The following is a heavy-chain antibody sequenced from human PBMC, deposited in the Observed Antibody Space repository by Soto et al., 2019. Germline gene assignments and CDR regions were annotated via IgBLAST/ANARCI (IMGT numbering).Heavy chain of an antibody. CDR3: ARAHAPTLPFDY. D-gene: IGHD2-15*01. CDR2: IFHSGNA. J-gene: IGHJ4*01. CDR1: GGSIRNVY. V-gene: IGHV4-59*01. Sequence: SETLSLTCTVSGGSIRNVYWSWIRQAPGKGLEWIGFIFHSGNAKYNPPLKSRVTISVDTSKNQFSLSLDSVTAADTAVYFCARAHAPTLPFDYWGQGTLVT.